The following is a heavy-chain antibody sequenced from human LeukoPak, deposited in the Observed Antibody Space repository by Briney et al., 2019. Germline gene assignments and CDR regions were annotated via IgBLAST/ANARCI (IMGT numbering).Heavy chain of an antibody. CDR3: ARGHSSGWYYY. CDR2: INHSGST. J-gene: IGHJ4*02. V-gene: IGHV4-34*01. CDR1: SGSFRGYY. D-gene: IGHD6-19*01. Sequence: SETLSLTCTVYSGSFRGYYWSWIRQPPGKGVEWIGEINHSGSTNYNPSLQSRVTISVDTSKNQFSLKLSSVTAADTAVYYCARGHSSGWYYYWGQGTLVTVSS.